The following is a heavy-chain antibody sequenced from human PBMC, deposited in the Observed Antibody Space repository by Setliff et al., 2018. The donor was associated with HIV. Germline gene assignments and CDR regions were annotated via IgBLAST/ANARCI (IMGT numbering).Heavy chain of an antibody. V-gene: IGHV4-31*03. Sequence: SETLSLTCSVSGGSISSGYYYWSWIRQHPGKGLEWFGYIYYSGSSYYNPSLKSRVTISVDTSKNQFSVKLSSVTAADTAVYYCARVLNPSDAFDIWGQGTMVT. CDR1: GGSISSGYYY. CDR3: ARVLNPSDAFDI. CDR2: IYYSGSS. J-gene: IGHJ3*02.